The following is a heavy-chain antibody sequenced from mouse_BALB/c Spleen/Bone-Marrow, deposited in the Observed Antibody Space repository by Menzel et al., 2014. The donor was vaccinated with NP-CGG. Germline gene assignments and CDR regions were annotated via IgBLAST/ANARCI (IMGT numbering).Heavy chain of an antibody. CDR1: GFTFSDFY. CDR2: SRNKAKYYTT. Sequence: EVHLVESGGGLVQPGDSLRLSCATSGFTFSDFYMEWVRQPPGKRLEWIAASRNKAKYYTTEYSASVKGRSIVSRDTSQSVLYLQMNALRAEDTAIYYCARDVGYGNYFVYWGQGTLVTVSA. CDR3: ARDVGYGNYFVY. J-gene: IGHJ3*01. D-gene: IGHD2-10*02. V-gene: IGHV7-1*02.